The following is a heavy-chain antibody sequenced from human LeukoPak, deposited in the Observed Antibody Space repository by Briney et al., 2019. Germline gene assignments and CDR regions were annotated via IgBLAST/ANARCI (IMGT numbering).Heavy chain of an antibody. CDR3: ARDLRIAVSGTSGFDI. J-gene: IGHJ3*02. CDR2: INPNSGAT. Sequence: AASVKVSCKASGYTFTGHYMHWVRQAPGQGLEWMGWINPNSGATNYAQKLQVRVTMTGDTSTNTAYMELSGLRSEDTAVYYCARDLRIAVSGTSGFDIWGQGTMVTVSS. CDR1: GYTFTGHY. D-gene: IGHD6-19*01. V-gene: IGHV1-2*02.